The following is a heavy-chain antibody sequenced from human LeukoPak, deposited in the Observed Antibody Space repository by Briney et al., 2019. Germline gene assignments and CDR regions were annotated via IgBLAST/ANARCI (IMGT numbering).Heavy chain of an antibody. J-gene: IGHJ5*02. V-gene: IGHV5-51*01. Sequence: GESLKISCKGSGYRFTTYWIGWVRQMPGKGLEWMGIIFPGDSDTIYNPSFQGQVTISADKSINTAYLQWSSLKASDTAMYYCATSESQTKFDLWGQGTLVTVSS. CDR3: ATSESQTKFDL. D-gene: IGHD1/OR15-1a*01. CDR2: IFPGDSDT. CDR1: GYRFTTYW.